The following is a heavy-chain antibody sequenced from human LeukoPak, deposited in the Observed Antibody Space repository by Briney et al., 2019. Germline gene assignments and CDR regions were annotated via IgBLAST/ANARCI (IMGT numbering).Heavy chain of an antibody. CDR3: ARLVVPGASYGMDV. CDR2: SIPIFGTA. Sequence: SVKVSCKASGCTSSSYAISRVRQAPGQWLEWMGSSIPIFGTANYAQKFDGRVTITADESTSTAYMELSSLRSEDTAVYYCARLVVPGASYGMDVWGQGTTVTVSS. CDR1: GCTSSSYA. J-gene: IGHJ6*02. D-gene: IGHD3-10*01. V-gene: IGHV1-69*13.